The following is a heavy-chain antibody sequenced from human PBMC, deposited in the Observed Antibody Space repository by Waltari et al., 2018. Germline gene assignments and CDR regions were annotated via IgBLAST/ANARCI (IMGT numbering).Heavy chain of an antibody. Sequence: EVQLVESGGGLIQPGGSLRLSCAASGFTVSNNSMSGVRQAPGKGLEWVSVIYSGGNAYYADSVKGRFTISRDNSKNTVYLQMNSLRAEDTALYYCARFSHKDYWGQGILVTVSS. V-gene: IGHV3-53*01. CDR1: GFTVSNNS. J-gene: IGHJ4*02. CDR2: IYSGGNA. CDR3: ARFSHKDY.